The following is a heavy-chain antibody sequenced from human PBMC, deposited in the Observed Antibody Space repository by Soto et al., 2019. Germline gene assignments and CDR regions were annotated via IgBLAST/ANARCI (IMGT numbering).Heavy chain of an antibody. Sequence: QVQLVQSGAEVKKPGASVKVSCKASGYTFTSYGISWVRQAPGQGLEWMGWISAYNGNTNYAQKLQGRVTMTTDTSPSKAYMELRSLRSDDNAWYYCARGLHYGDYVANSYWGQGTLVTVSS. CDR2: ISAYNGNT. V-gene: IGHV1-18*01. CDR1: GYTFTSYG. D-gene: IGHD4-17*01. J-gene: IGHJ4*02. CDR3: ARGLHYGDYVANSY.